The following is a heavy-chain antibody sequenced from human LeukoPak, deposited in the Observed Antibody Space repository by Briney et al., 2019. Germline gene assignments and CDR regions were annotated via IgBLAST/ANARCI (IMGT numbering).Heavy chain of an antibody. D-gene: IGHD6-19*01. J-gene: IGHJ4*02. CDR1: GFTFSSYG. CDR2: IRYDGSNK. V-gene: IGHV3-30*02. CDR3: AKGHSGYSSGWYFVDC. Sequence: SGGSLRLSCAASGFTFSSYGMHWVRQAPGKGLEWVAFIRYDGSNKYYADSVKGRFTISRDNSKNTLYLQMNSLRAEDTAVYYCAKGHSGYSSGWYFVDCWGQGTLVTVSS.